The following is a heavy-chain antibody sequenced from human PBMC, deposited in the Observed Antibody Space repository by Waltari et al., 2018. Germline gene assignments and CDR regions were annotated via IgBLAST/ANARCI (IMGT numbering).Heavy chain of an antibody. Sequence: QVQLVQSGAEVKKPGSSVKVSCKASGGTFSSYAISWVRQAPGQGLEWMGGIIPIFGTANYAQKFQGRGTITTDESTSTAYMELSRLRSDDTDVYYCARGLVHNWNDVHYYYMDVWGKGTTVTVSS. CDR1: GGTFSSYA. D-gene: IGHD1-20*01. J-gene: IGHJ6*03. V-gene: IGHV1-69*05. CDR2: IIPIFGTA. CDR3: ARGLVHNWNDVHYYYMDV.